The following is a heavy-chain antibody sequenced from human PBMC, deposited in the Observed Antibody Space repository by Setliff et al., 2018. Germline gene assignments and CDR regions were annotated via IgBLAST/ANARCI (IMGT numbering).Heavy chain of an antibody. CDR2: MNPDGSVK. CDR1: GFTFGSYW. V-gene: IGHV3-7*03. Sequence: GGSLRLSCAASGFTFGSYWMSWVRQAPGKGLEWVANMNPDGSVKYYVESVKGRFTISRDNAKNSLFLQMNSLRVDDTAVYYCARAQGYDSGTYWGVDYYYYMDVWGKGTTVTVSS. D-gene: IGHD3-10*01. J-gene: IGHJ6*03. CDR3: ARAQGYDSGTYWGVDYYYYMDV.